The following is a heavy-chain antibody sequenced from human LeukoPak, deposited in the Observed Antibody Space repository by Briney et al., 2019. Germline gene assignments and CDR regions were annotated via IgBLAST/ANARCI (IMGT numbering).Heavy chain of an antibody. CDR2: FDLQDGEP. Sequence: ASVKVSCKVSGYSLNELAMHWVRQAPGNGLKWMGNFDLQDGEPIYAQKFQGRVTMTEDTSTDTVYMELSSLRSEDTAVYYCATWAGRGNVRQGYYYYYMDVWGKGTAVTVS. CDR3: ATWAGRGNVRQGYYYYYMDV. D-gene: IGHD1-26*01. J-gene: IGHJ6*03. V-gene: IGHV1-24*01. CDR1: GYSLNELA.